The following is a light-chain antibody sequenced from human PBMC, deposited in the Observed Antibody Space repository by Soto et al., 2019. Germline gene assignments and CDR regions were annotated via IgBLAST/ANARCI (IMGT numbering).Light chain of an antibody. CDR1: QHIWSY. CDR3: QQYGSSPRT. CDR2: DAS. J-gene: IGKJ2*01. V-gene: IGKV3-11*01. Sequence: EIVLTQSPATLSSSPGERATLSCRASQHIWSYLAWYQQKPGQAPRLLMYDASKRATGIPARFSGSGSGTDFTLTISSLEPEDFAVYYCQQYGSSPRTFGQGTKLEIK.